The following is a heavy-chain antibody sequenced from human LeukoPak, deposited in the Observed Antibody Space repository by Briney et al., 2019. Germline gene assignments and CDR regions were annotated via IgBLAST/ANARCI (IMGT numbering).Heavy chain of an antibody. V-gene: IGHV1-69*04. J-gene: IGHJ4*02. CDR2: IIPILGIG. Sequence: SVKVSCKASGGTFSSYALNWVRQAPGQGLEWMGRIIPILGIGKYAQKFQGRVTIIADKSTSTAYMELSSLRSEDMAVYYCAREEDYGDYVLGHWGQGTLVTVSS. CDR3: AREEDYGDYVLGH. D-gene: IGHD4-17*01. CDR1: GGTFSSYA.